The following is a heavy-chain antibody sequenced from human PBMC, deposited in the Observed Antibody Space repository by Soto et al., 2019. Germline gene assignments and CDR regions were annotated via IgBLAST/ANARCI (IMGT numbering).Heavy chain of an antibody. CDR1: GFTVSSNY. Sequence: EVQLVETGGGLIQPGGSLRLSCAASGFTVSSNYMSWVRQAPGKGLEWVSVIYSGGSTYYADSVKGRFTISRDNSKNTLYLQMNSLRAEDTAVYYCARDRGVSPLNYYFYGMDVWGQGTTVTVSS. CDR3: ARDRGVSPLNYYFYGMDV. V-gene: IGHV3-53*02. J-gene: IGHJ6*02. D-gene: IGHD3-10*01. CDR2: IYSGGST.